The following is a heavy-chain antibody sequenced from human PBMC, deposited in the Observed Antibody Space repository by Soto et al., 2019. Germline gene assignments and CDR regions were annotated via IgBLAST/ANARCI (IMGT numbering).Heavy chain of an antibody. CDR2: IYPGDSDT. V-gene: IGHV5-51*01. CDR1: GYSFTSYW. J-gene: IGHJ3*02. CDR3: ARHGLLIDAFDI. Sequence: PXYSLKFSCKFSGYSFTSYWIGLVRQMPGKGLEWMGIIYPGDSDTRYSPSFQGQVTISADKSISTAYLQWSSLKASDTAMYYCARHGLLIDAFDIWGQGTMVTVSS. D-gene: IGHD5-18*01.